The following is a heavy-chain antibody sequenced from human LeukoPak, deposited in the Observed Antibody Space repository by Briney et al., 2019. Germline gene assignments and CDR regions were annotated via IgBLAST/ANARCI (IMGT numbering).Heavy chain of an antibody. J-gene: IGHJ4*02. Sequence: GGSLRLSCAASGFTFSSYSMNWVRQAPGKGLEWVSSISSSSRYIYYADSVKGRFTISRDNAKNSLYLQINSLRAQDTAVYYCATAVFVPAAIVPVYWGQGTLVTVSS. CDR1: GFTFSSYS. V-gene: IGHV3-21*01. D-gene: IGHD2-2*01. CDR2: ISSSSRYI. CDR3: ATAVFVPAAIVPVY.